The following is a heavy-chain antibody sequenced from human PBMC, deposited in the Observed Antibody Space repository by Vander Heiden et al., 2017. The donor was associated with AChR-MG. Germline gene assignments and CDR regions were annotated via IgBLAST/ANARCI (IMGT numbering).Heavy chain of an antibody. CDR2: TRTNGAT. J-gene: IGHJ3*02. D-gene: IGHD2-15*01. CDR1: GGAINSGSYY. V-gene: IGHV4-61*02. CDR3: ARDSSFPAAGDALEI. Sequence: QVHLQESGPGLVKPSQTLSLTCTVSGGAINSGSYYWTWVRAPAAKGLEWIGRTRTNGATDYNPSLNSRVTISLDTSNNHFSLRLTSVTAADTGVYYCARDSSFPAAGDALEIWGQGTMVTVSS.